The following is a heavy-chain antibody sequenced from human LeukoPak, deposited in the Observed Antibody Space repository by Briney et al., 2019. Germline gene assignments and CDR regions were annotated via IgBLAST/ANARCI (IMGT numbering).Heavy chain of an antibody. Sequence: PSETLSLTCAVYGGSFSGYYWSWIRQPPGKGLEWVGEINHSGSTNYNTSLKSRVTISVDTSKSQFSLKLSSVTAADTAVYYCAGGGYIVVVPAAITWYSWFYPWGQGTLVTVSS. V-gene: IGHV4-34*01. CDR3: AGGGYIVVVPAAITWYSWFYP. J-gene: IGHJ5*02. CDR2: INHSGST. D-gene: IGHD2-2*02. CDR1: GGSFSGYY.